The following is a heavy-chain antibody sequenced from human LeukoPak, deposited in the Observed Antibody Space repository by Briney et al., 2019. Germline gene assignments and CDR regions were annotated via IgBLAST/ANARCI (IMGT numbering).Heavy chain of an antibody. J-gene: IGHJ4*02. D-gene: IGHD2-15*01. Sequence: PSETLSLTCTVSGGSINSGSYYWGWIRQPPGMGLEWIGTISYSGSTYYNSSLKSRVTISVDTSKNQFSLKLSSVTAADTAVYYCARHFRVGYCSGGSCSQIDYWGQGTLVTVSS. CDR1: GGSINSGSYY. V-gene: IGHV4-39*01. CDR3: ARHFRVGYCSGGSCSQIDY. CDR2: ISYSGST.